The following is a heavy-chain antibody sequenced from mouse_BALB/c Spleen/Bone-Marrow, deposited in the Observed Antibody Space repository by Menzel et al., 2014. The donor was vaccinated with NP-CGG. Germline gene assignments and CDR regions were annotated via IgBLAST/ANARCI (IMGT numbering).Heavy chain of an antibody. D-gene: IGHD2-1*01. CDR3: ARGLYGNSGY. J-gene: IGHJ2*01. CDR2: IDPSYSYT. V-gene: IGHV1-69*02. Sequence: QVQLQQSGAELVKPGASVKLSCKASGYTFTSYWMHWVKQRPGQGLEWIGEIDPSYSYTNYNQKFKGKATLTVDKSSSTAYMQLSNLTSEDSAVYYCARGLYGNSGYWGQGTTLTVSS. CDR1: GYTFTSYW.